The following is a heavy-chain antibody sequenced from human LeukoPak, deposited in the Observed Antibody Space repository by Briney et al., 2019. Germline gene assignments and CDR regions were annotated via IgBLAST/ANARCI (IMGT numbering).Heavy chain of an antibody. D-gene: IGHD1-26*01. CDR2: IYHSGST. Sequence: SETLSLTCTVSGYSISSGYYWGWIRQPPGKGLEWFGSIYHSGSTYYNPSLKSRVTISVDTSKNQFSLKLSSVTAADTAVYYCARDRSGSYGGFDYWGQGTLVTVSS. CDR3: ARDRSGSYGGFDY. V-gene: IGHV4-38-2*02. CDR1: GYSISSGYY. J-gene: IGHJ4*02.